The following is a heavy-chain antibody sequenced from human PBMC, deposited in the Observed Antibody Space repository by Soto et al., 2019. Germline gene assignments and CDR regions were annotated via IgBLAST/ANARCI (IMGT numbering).Heavy chain of an antibody. CDR2: IWYDGSNK. J-gene: IGHJ4*02. CDR1: GFTFSSYG. V-gene: IGHV3-33*01. CDR3: ARDAMAIDY. D-gene: IGHD2-2*01. Sequence: ESGGGVVQPGRSLRLSCAASGFTFSSYGMHWVRQAPGKGLEWVAVIWYDGSNKYYADSVKGRFTSSRDNSKNTLYLQMNSLRAEDTAVYYCARDAMAIDYWGQGTLVTVSS.